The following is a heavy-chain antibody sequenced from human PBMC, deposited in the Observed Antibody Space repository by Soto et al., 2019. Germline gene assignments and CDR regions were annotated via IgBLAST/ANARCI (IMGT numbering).Heavy chain of an antibody. CDR3: ARDLTAAAGTFWFDP. CDR2: ISSSGSTI. V-gene: IGHV3-11*01. CDR1: GFTFSDYY. Sequence: GSLRLSCAASGFTFSDYYMSWIRQAPGKGLEWVSYISSSGSTIYYADSVKGRFTISRDNAKNSLYLQMNSLRAEDTAVYYCARDLTAAAGTFWFDPWGQGTLVTVSS. J-gene: IGHJ5*02. D-gene: IGHD6-13*01.